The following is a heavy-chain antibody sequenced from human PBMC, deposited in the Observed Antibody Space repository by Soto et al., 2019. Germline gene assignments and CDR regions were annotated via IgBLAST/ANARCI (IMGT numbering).Heavy chain of an antibody. CDR3: ARAATPGTPYNYFDP. CDR2: IYYSGST. V-gene: IGHV4-30-4*01. J-gene: IGHJ5*02. D-gene: IGHD2-15*01. CDR1: GGSISSGDYY. Sequence: QVQLQESGPGLMKPSQTLSLTCTVSGGSISSGDYYWSWIRQPPGKGLEWIGYIYYSGSTNYNPSLKSRLTISVDTSKNQFSLKLSSVTAAATAVYYCARAATPGTPYNYFDPWGQGTLVTVSS.